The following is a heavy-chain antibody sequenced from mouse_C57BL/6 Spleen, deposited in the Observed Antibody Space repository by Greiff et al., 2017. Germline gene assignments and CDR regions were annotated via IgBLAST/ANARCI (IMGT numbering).Heavy chain of an antibody. V-gene: IGHV3-6*01. Sequence: EVKLLESGPGLVKPSQSLSLTCSVTGYSITSGYYWNWIRQFPGNKLEWMGYISYDGSNNYNPSLKNRISITRDTSKNQFFLKLNSVTTEDTAALYCASLDGYYQGFAYWGQGTLVTVSA. D-gene: IGHD2-3*01. CDR2: ISYDGSN. CDR3: ASLDGYYQGFAY. J-gene: IGHJ3*01. CDR1: GYSITSGYY.